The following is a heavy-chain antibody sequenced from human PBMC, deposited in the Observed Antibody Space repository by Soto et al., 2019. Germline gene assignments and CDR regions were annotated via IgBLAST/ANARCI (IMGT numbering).Heavy chain of an antibody. CDR1: GFTFSTYA. CDR3: ARRPFGSGGYS. D-gene: IGHD3-10*01. V-gene: IGHV3-23*01. Sequence: EVQLLESGGGLVQPGGSLRLSCAASGFTFSTYAMSWVRQAPGKGLDWVSGITASGTSTYYADSVKGRFTITRDNSRNTLYLQMNSLRAEDTALYYCARRPFGSGGYSWGQGTLVTVS. J-gene: IGHJ4*02. CDR2: ITASGTST.